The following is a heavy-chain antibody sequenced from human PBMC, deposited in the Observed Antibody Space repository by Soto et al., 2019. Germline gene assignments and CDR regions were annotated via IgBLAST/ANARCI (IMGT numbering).Heavy chain of an antibody. CDR3: ARVKGSGYHNWFDP. CDR2: ISAYNGNT. J-gene: IGHJ5*02. V-gene: IGHV1-18*01. D-gene: IGHD3-22*01. Sequence: QVQMVQSGAEVKKPGASVKVSCKASGYTFNSYGISWVRQAPGQGLEWMGWISAYNGNTNYAQKLQGRVTMTTDTXXSTAYMELRSLRSDDTAVYYCARVKGSGYHNWFDPWGQGTLVTVSS. CDR1: GYTFNSYG.